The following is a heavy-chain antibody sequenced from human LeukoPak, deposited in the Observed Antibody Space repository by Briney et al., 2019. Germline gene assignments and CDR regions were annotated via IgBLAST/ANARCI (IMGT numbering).Heavy chain of an antibody. V-gene: IGHV1-69*01. D-gene: IGHD1-26*01. CDR2: IIPIFGTA. J-gene: IGHJ4*02. CDR3: ASESGSYYPY. CDR1: GDTFSSYA. Sequence: ASVKVSCKASGDTFSSYAISWVRQAPGQGLEWMGGIIPIFGTANYAQKFQGRVTITADESTSTAYMELSSLRSEDTAVYYCASESGSYYPYWGQGTLVTVSS.